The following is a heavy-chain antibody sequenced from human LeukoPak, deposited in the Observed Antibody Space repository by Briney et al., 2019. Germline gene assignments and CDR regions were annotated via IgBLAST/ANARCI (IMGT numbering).Heavy chain of an antibody. CDR1: GYTSTSYG. CDR3: ARIPLAYCGGDCYSNWFDP. J-gene: IGHJ5*02. D-gene: IGHD2-21*02. CDR2: ISAYNGNT. Sequence: ASVKVSCKASGYTSTSYGISWVRQAPGQGLEWMGWISAYNGNTNYAQKLQGRVTMTTDTSTSTAYMELRSLRSDDTAVYYCARIPLAYCGGDCYSNWFDPWGQGTLVTVSS. V-gene: IGHV1-18*01.